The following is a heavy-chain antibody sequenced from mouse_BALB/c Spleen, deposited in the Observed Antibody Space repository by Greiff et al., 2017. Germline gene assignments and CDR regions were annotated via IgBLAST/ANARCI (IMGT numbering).Heavy chain of an antibody. Sequence: EVKLMESGGGLVKPGGSLKLSCAASGFTFSSYAMSWVRQTPEKRLEWVATISSGGSYTYYPDSVKGRFTISRDNAKNTLYLQMSSLRSEDTAMYYCARRGHGDAMDYWGQGTSVTVSS. CDR3: ARRGHGDAMDY. J-gene: IGHJ4*01. CDR1: GFTFSSYA. CDR2: ISSGGSYT. V-gene: IGHV5-9-3*01.